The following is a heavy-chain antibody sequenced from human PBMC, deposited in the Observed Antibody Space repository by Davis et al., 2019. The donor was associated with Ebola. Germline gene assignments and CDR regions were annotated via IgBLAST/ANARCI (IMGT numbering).Heavy chain of an antibody. CDR1: NGSIGGHY. Sequence: MPSETLSLTCTVSNGSIGGHYWGWVRQPPGKGLEWIAFIYYSGITNYNPSLKSRITVSIDTSQNQFSLRLRSVTAADTSIYDCARLQYCGGDCYSYYFDYWGQGTLVTVSS. CDR3: ARLQYCGGDCYSYYFDY. V-gene: IGHV4-59*08. J-gene: IGHJ4*02. CDR2: IYYSGIT. D-gene: IGHD2-21*02.